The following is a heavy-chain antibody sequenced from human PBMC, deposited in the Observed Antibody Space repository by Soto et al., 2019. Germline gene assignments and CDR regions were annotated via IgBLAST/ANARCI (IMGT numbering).Heavy chain of an antibody. CDR2: SYWDDDK. D-gene: IGHD3-3*01. CDR3: AHRVLRTVFGLVTTTAIYFDF. CDR1: GFSLTTSGVG. V-gene: IGHV2-5*02. Sequence: QITLNESGPTPVKPRQPLTLTCTFSGFSLTTSGVGVGWIRQSPGKAPERLALSYWDDDKRYSPSLKSRLTITKATSKNQVVLTMADLDPADPATYYCAHRVLRTVFGLVTTTAIYFDFWGQGTPVAVSS. J-gene: IGHJ4*02.